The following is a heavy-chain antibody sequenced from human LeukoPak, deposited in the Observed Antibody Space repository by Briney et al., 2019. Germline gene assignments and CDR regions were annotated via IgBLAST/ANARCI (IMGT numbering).Heavy chain of an antibody. D-gene: IGHD6-6*01. J-gene: IGHJ6*02. CDR2: ISGSGGST. V-gene: IGHV3-23*01. CDR1: GFTFSSYG. CDR3: VKGFSLIVQSGMDV. Sequence: GGSLKLSCAASGFTFSSYGMHWVRQAPGKGLEWVSVISGSGGSTYYADSVKGRFTISRDNSKNTLYLQMNSLRAEDTAVYYCVKGFSLIVQSGMDVWGQGTTVTVSS.